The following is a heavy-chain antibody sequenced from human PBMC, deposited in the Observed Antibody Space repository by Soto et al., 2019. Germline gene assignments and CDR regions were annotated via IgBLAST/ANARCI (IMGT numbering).Heavy chain of an antibody. D-gene: IGHD6-19*01. CDR3: ARDDIPGIAVSTYGMDV. CDR2: IWYDGSNE. Sequence: QVQLVESGGGVVQPGRSLRLSCAASGFIFSNFGMHWVRQAPGKGLALVAVIWYDGSNEYYADSVKGRFTISKDNSKSTLYLQMNSLRAEDTAVYYCARDDIPGIAVSTYGMDVWGQVTTVTVS. CDR1: GFIFSNFG. V-gene: IGHV3-33*01. J-gene: IGHJ6*02.